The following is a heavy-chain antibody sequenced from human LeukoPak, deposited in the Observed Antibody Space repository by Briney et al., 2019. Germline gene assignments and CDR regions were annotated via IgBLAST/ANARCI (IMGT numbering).Heavy chain of an antibody. CDR2: ISSSSSYI. J-gene: IGHJ4*02. Sequence: KSGGSLRLSCAASGFTLSSYSMNWVRQAPGKGLEWVSSISSSSSYIYYADSVKGRFTISRDNAKNSLYLQMNSLRAEDTAVYYCARVPGSSGWYGGDDYWGQGTLVTVSS. V-gene: IGHV3-21*01. CDR3: ARVPGSSGWYGGDDY. CDR1: GFTLSSYS. D-gene: IGHD6-19*01.